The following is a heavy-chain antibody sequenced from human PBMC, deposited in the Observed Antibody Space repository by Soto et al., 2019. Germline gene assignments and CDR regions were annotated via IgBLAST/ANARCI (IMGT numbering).Heavy chain of an antibody. CDR3: ARESENLTSNFDY. V-gene: IGHV3-21*06. J-gene: IGHJ4*02. CDR1: GFTFTRYS. CDR2: ISSTTNYI. Sequence: PGGSLRLSCAASGFTFTRYSMNWVRQAPGKGLEWVSSISSTTNYIYYGDSMKGRFTISRDNAKNSLYLEMNSLRAEDTAVYYCARESENLTSNFDYWGQGTLVTVSS.